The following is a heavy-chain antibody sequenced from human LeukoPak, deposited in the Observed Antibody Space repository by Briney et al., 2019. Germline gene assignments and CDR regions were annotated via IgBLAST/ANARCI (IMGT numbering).Heavy chain of an antibody. D-gene: IGHD3-10*01. J-gene: IGHJ4*02. CDR1: GFTFGDYA. Sequence: GGSLRLSCTASGFTFGDYAMSWVRQAPGKGLEWVGFIRSKAYGGTTEYAASVKGRFTISRDDSKSIAYLQMNSLKTEDTAVYYCTRIIIMDFDYWGQGTLDTVSS. V-gene: IGHV3-49*04. CDR3: TRIIIMDFDY. CDR2: IRSKAYGGTT.